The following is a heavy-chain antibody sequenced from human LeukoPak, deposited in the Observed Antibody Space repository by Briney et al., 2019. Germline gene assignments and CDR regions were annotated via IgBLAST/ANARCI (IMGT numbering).Heavy chain of an antibody. V-gene: IGHV4-34*01. J-gene: IGHJ4*02. Sequence: SETLSLTCAVYGGSFSGYYWSWIRQPPGKGLEWIGEINHSGRTNYNPSLKSRVTISVDTSKNQFSLKLSSVTAADTAVYHCARVKGFGELSHIDYWGQGTLVTVSS. CDR2: INHSGRT. CDR3: ARVKGFGELSHIDY. D-gene: IGHD3-10*01. CDR1: GGSFSGYY.